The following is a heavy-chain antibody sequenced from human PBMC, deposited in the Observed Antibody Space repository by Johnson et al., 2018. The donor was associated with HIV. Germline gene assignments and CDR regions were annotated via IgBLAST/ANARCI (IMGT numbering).Heavy chain of an antibody. CDR2: INSDGSST. CDR3: VRVGKYCGGDCYSGVDVFDI. J-gene: IGHJ3*02. CDR1: GFTFDDYG. Sequence: DVQLVESGGGVVRPGGSLRLSCAASGFTFDDYGMNWVRQVPGKGLEWVSGINSDGSSTGYADSVKGRFIISRDNAKISLNLQMNSLRVEDTALYHCVRVGKYCGGDCYSGVDVFDIWGQGTMVTVS. D-gene: IGHD2-21*02. V-gene: IGHV3-20*01.